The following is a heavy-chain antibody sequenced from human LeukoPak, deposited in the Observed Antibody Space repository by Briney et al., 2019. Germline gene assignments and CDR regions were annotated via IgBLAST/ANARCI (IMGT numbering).Heavy chain of an antibody. J-gene: IGHJ4*02. V-gene: IGHV4-38-2*02. Sequence: SETLSLTCTVSGYSISSGYYWGWIRQPPGKGLEWIGSIYHSGSTYYNPSLKSRVTISVDTSKNQFSLKLSSVTAADTAVYYCARGAVAYYYFDNWGQGTLVTVSS. CDR2: IYHSGST. D-gene: IGHD6-19*01. CDR1: GYSISSGYY. CDR3: ARGAVAYYYFDN.